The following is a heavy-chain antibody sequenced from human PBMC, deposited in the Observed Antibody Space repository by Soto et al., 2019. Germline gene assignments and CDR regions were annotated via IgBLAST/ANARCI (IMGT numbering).Heavy chain of an antibody. CDR1: GFAFNSYS. Sequence: GGSLRLSCEASGFAFNSYSVNWVRQAPGKGLEWVASISSGSVYIDFADSVKGRFTISRDDVTNSVSLQMDSLRVEDTGIYYCARYDAFKAFDLWGQGTMVTVSS. CDR2: ISSGSVYI. D-gene: IGHD1-1*01. J-gene: IGHJ3*01. V-gene: IGHV3-21*01. CDR3: ARYDAFKAFDL.